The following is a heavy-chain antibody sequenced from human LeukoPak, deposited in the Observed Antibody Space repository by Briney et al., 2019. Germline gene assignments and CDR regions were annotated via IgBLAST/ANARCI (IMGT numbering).Heavy chain of an antibody. CDR2: ISGYNAKA. V-gene: IGHV1-18*01. D-gene: IGHD1-26*01. CDR3: TRTRDYFATTLYFDY. J-gene: IGHJ4*02. CDR1: GYMFISYY. Sequence: ASVKVSCKASGYMFISYYMTWVRQAPGQGLEWMGCISGYNAKANYAQKFQGRVTMTTDTSTRTAYLELRSLSSDDTAVYYCTRTRDYFATTLYFDYWGQGTLVTVSS.